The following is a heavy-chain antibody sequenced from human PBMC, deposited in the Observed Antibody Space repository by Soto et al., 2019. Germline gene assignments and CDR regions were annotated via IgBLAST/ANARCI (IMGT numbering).Heavy chain of an antibody. Sequence: VLLVESGGGVVQPGRSLRLSCAASGFIFSSYGMHWVRQAPGKGLEWVAVMSYDRSNKYYADSVKGRFTISRDNSKNTRYLHINRLKTEDTAKFYCEKEHPTDDYDGWGSIFYYSHARGVWGRGPRVPVSS. V-gene: IGHV3-30*18. CDR3: EKEHPTDDYDGWGSIFYYSHARGV. D-gene: IGHD3-10*01. CDR2: MSYDRSNK. J-gene: IGHJ6*04. CDR1: GFIFSSYG.